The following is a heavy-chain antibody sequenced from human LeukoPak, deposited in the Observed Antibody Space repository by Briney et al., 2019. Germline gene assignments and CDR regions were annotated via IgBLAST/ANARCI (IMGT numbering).Heavy chain of an antibody. V-gene: IGHV4-30-2*01. CDR1: GGSISSDGYY. CDR2: IYHSEST. D-gene: IGHD2-15*01. Sequence: SETLSLTCTVSGGSISSDGYYWSWIRQPSGKGLEWIGYIYHSESTYYNPSLKSRVTISVDRSKNQFSLKLSSVTAADTAVYYCARGNIHCSGGSCYSVWFDPWGQGALVTVSS. CDR3: ARGNIHCSGGSCYSVWFDP. J-gene: IGHJ5*02.